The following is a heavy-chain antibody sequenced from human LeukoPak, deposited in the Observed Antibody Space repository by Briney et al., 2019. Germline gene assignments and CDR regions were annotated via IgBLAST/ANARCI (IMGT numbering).Heavy chain of an antibody. CDR2: IPYDGNNK. D-gene: IGHD6-19*01. CDR3: AISPTGSCCFDS. V-gene: IGHV3-30*09. Sequence: GGSLRLSCAASGFTFSSYAMHWVRHAPSKGLEWVAVIPYDGNNKYYPDSVKGRFAISRDNSKSTLYLQMDSLRAEDTALYYCAISPTGSCCFDSWGQGTLVTVSS. J-gene: IGHJ4*02. CDR1: GFTFSSYA.